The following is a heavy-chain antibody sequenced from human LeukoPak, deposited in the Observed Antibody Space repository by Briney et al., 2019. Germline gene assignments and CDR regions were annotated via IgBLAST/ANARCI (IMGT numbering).Heavy chain of an antibody. J-gene: IGHJ6*03. D-gene: IGHD3-9*01. CDR3: ARVLTGYSYYYYYYMDV. CDR2: ITTTSSYI. CDR1: GFTFSGYS. Sequence: GGSLRLSCVASGFTFSGYSMNWVRQAPGKGLGWVSLITTTSSYIYYADSVKGRFTISRDNAKNSLYLQMNSLRAEDTAVYYCARVLTGYSYYYYYYMDVWGKGTTVTVSS. V-gene: IGHV3-21*01.